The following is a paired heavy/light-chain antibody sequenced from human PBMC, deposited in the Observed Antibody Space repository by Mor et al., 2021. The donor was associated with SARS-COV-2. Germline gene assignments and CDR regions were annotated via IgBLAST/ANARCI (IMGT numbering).Heavy chain of an antibody. D-gene: IGHD6-13*01. CDR3: ARGIAAAGTFYFNY. J-gene: IGHJ4*02. Sequence: QVQLQESGPGLVKPSGTLSLTCAVSGGSISSDNWWSWVRQPPGKGLEWIGEMHHSGSSNYNPSLKSRVTISVDKSKNQFSLKVSSVTAADTALYFCARGIAAAGTFYFNYWGQGTLVTVSS. V-gene: IGHV4-4*02. CDR2: MHHSGSS. CDR1: GGSISSDNW.
Light chain of an antibody. CDR1: KLGDKF. CDR2: QDS. CDR3: QAWHSTTVV. J-gene: IGLJ2*01. V-gene: IGLV3-1*01. Sequence: SYELTQPPSVSVSPGQTASITCSGDKLGDKFACWYQQKPGQSPVLVIYQDSRRPSGIPERFSGSNSGNTATLTISGTQAMDEADYYCQAWHSTTVVFGGGTKLTVL.